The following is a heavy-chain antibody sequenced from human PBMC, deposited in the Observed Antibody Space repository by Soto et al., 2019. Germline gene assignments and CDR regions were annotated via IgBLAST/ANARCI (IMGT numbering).Heavy chain of an antibody. V-gene: IGHV3-23*01. CDR1: GFTFSSYA. CDR2: ISGSGGST. Sequence: GGSLRLSCAASGFTFSSYAMSWVRQAPGKGLEWVSAISGSGGSTYYADSVKGRFTISRDNTKNTLYLQMNSLRAEDTAVYYCTRDPYCSGSRCYYGGSNYYYYYYMDVWGKGTTVTVSS. CDR3: TRDPYCSGSRCYYGGSNYYYYYYMDV. D-gene: IGHD2-15*01. J-gene: IGHJ6*03.